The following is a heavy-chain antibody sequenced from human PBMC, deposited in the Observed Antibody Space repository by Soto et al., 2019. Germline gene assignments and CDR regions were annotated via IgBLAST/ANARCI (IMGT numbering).Heavy chain of an antibody. CDR1: GYTFTSYG. D-gene: IGHD6-13*01. V-gene: IGHV1-18*01. CDR3: ARDPAAAGPGSFDP. CDR2: ISAYNGNT. J-gene: IGHJ5*02. Sequence: ASVKVSCKASGYTFTSYGISWVRQATGQGLEWMGWISAYNGNTNYAQKLQGRVTMTTDTSTSTAYMELRSLRSDDTAVYYCARDPAAAGPGSFDPWGQGTLVTVSS.